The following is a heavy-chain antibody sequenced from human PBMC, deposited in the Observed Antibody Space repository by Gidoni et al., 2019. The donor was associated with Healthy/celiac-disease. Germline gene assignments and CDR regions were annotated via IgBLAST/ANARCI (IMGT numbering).Heavy chain of an antibody. J-gene: IGHJ4*02. CDR3: AREPRDDYGDYALDY. V-gene: IGHV1-3*01. CDR2: INACNGNT. Sequence: QFQLVQSGAEVKKPGASVKVSCKASGYTFTSYAMHGVRTEPGQRLEWMGWINACNGNTKDSQKFQGRVTINRDTSASTAYMELSSLRSEDTAVYYCAREPRDDYGDYALDYWGQGTLVTVSS. D-gene: IGHD4-17*01. CDR1: GYTFTSYA.